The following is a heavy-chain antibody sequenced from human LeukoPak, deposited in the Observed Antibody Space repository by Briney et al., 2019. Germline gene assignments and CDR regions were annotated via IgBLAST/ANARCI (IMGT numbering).Heavy chain of an antibody. V-gene: IGHV3-72*01. CDR1: GFTFSDHY. CDR3: ARNPYYYDSSGYQA. D-gene: IGHD3-22*01. CDR2: TRNKANSYTT. Sequence: GGSLRLSCAASGFTFSDHYMDWVRQAPGKGLEWVGRTRNKANSYTTEYAASVKSRFTISRDDSKNSLYLQMNSLKTEDTAVYYCARNPYYYDSSGYQAWGQGTLVTVSS. J-gene: IGHJ4*02.